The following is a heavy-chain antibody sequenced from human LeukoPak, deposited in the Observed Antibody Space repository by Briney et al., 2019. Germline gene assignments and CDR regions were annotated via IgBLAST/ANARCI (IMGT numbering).Heavy chain of an antibody. J-gene: IGHJ4*02. Sequence: ASVKVSCKASGYTFTSYGISWMRQAPGQGLEWIGWISAYNGNTNYAQKLQGRVTMTTDTSTSTAYMELRSLRSDDTAVYYCARGRVLYSSGWPDLDYWGQGTLVTVSS. CDR3: ARGRVLYSSGWPDLDY. D-gene: IGHD6-19*01. V-gene: IGHV1-18*01. CDR2: ISAYNGNT. CDR1: GYTFTSYG.